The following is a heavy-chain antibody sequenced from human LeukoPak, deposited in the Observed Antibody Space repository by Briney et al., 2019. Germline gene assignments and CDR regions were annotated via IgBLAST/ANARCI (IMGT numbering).Heavy chain of an antibody. D-gene: IGHD6-13*01. CDR3: ARNIPLAVAGIMVPYYFDY. Sequence: SETLSLTCTVSGDSISSGNYWGWIRQPPGKGLEWIGSIFHTGSTYFNLSLKSRVTISVDTSKNQFSLRLSSVTAADTAVYYCARNIPLAVAGIMVPYYFDYWGQGTLVTVSS. CDR1: GDSISSGNY. J-gene: IGHJ4*02. CDR2: IFHTGST. V-gene: IGHV4-38-2*02.